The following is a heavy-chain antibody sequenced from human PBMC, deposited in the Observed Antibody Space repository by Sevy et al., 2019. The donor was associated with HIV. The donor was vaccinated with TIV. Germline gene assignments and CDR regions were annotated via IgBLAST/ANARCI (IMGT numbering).Heavy chain of an antibody. V-gene: IGHV3-30*03. D-gene: IGHD2-15*01. CDR2: ISYDGSNK. CDR3: ARSLLGYCSGGSCLYYYYYGMDV. J-gene: IGHJ6*02. Sequence: GGSLRLSCAASGFTFSSYGMHWVRQAPGKGLEWVAVISYDGSNKYYADSVKGRFTISRDNSKNTLYLQMNSLRAEDTAVYYCARSLLGYCSGGSCLYYYYYGMDVWGQGTTVTVSS. CDR1: GFTFSSYG.